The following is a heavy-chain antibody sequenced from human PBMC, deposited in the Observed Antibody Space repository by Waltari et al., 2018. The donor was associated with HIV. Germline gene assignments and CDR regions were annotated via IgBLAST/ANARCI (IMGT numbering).Heavy chain of an antibody. V-gene: IGHV4-61*02. D-gene: IGHD3-3*01. CDR2: LSSGGST. J-gene: IGHJ4*02. CDR3: ATRTKIFDFFFDE. CDR1: DDSISSSNWD. Sequence: QVQLQESGPGLVKSSQTLSLSCTVSDDSISSSNWDWGWIRLPAGKGLEWIGHLSSGGSTKYNPSLKSRVTISTDIFRRQLSLKLTSVTAADTAVYYCATRTKIFDFFFDEWGQGTLVTVSS.